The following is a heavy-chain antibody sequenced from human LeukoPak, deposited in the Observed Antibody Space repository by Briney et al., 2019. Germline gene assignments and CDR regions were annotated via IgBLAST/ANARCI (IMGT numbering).Heavy chain of an antibody. CDR2: IAAGGGST. V-gene: IGHV3-23*01. Sequence: PGGSLRLSCRANGFTFSSYVMSWVRQTPGKGLEWVSSIAAGGGSTYYADSVKGRFTISRDNSRTTLYLQTNSLRVEDTAIYYCAKMGEGDGMWVGPKYHFDYWGQGTLVTVSS. D-gene: IGHD3-16*01. CDR3: AKMGEGDGMWVGPKYHFDY. J-gene: IGHJ4*02. CDR1: GFTFSSYV.